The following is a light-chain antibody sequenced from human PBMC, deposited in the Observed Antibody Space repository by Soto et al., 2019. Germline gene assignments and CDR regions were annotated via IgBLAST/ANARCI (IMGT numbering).Light chain of an antibody. Sequence: EIVLTQSPATLSLPPGETATLSCRASQSVSSFLAWYQQKPGQAPRLLISNASNRATGIPARFSGSGSGTDFTLTINSLEPEGFAVYYCQQRSSWWTFGQGTKVDIK. J-gene: IGKJ1*01. V-gene: IGKV3-11*01. CDR2: NAS. CDR1: QSVSSF. CDR3: QQRSSWWT.